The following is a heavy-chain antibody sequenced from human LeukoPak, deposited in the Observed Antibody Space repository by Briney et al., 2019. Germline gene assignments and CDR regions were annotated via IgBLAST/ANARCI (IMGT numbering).Heavy chain of an antibody. V-gene: IGHV3-11*04. D-gene: IGHD2-2*01. CDR1: GFTFSDYY. CDR2: ISSSGSTI. CDR3: ARDSQYCSSTSCYVPFDY. J-gene: IGHJ4*02. Sequence: GGSLRLSCAASGFTFSDYYMSWIRQAPGKGLEWVSYISSSGSTIYYTDSVKGRFTISRDNAKNSLYLQMNSLRAEDTAVYYCARDSQYCSSTSCYVPFDYWGQGTLVTVSS.